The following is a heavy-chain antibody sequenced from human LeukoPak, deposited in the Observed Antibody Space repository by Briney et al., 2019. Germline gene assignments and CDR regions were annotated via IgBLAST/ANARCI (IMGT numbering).Heavy chain of an antibody. CDR1: GDPISSGGYY. D-gene: IGHD3-22*01. V-gene: IGHV4-31*03. Sequence: PSETLSLTCTVSGDPISSGGYYWSWMPQDPGKGLKWIGYFYYSESTYYNPSLKSRVTISVDTSKNQFSLKLSSVTAADTAVYYCARGDYYDSSGYFSGGNWFDPWGQGTLVTVSS. CDR2: FYYSEST. J-gene: IGHJ5*02. CDR3: ARGDYYDSSGYFSGGNWFDP.